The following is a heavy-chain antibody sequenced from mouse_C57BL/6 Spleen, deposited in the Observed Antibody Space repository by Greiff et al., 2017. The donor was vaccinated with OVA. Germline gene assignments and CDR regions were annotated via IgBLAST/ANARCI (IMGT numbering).Heavy chain of an antibody. V-gene: IGHV1-15*01. CDR3: TRYVGGTYWYCDV. J-gene: IGHJ1*03. Sequence: QVQLKQSGAELVRPGASVTLSCKASGYTFTDYEMHWVKQTPVHGLEWIGAIDPETGGTAYNQKFKGKAILTADKSSSTAYMERRSLTSEYSAFYYCTRYVGGTYWYCDVWGTGTTVTVSS. CDR2: IDPETGGT. CDR1: GYTFTDYE. D-gene: IGHD1-1*02.